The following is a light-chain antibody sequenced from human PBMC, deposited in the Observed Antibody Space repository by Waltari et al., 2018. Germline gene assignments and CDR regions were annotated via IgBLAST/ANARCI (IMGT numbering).Light chain of an antibody. V-gene: IGKV3-11*01. J-gene: IGKJ4*01. CDR3: QQRSNWPLT. Sequence: EIVLTQSPATLSLSPGERATLSCRASQSVSSSLAWYQQKPGQAPRLLIYSESNRATGIPARFSGSGSGTDFTLTISNLEPEDFAVYYCQQRSNWPLTFGGGTKVEIK. CDR1: QSVSSS. CDR2: SES.